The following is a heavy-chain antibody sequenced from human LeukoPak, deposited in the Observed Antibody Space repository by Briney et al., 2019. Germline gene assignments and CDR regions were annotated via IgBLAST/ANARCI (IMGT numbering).Heavy chain of an antibody. CDR1: GFTVSSNY. V-gene: IGHV3-53*01. J-gene: IGHJ4*02. CDR2: IYSDGRT. CDR3: AREEELLREALDY. D-gene: IGHD1-26*01. Sequence: GGSLRLSCAASGFTVSSNYMSWVRQAAGKGLEWVSEIYSDGRTYYAASVKGRFSISRDNSKNTVYLQMNSLRAEDTAVYYCAREEELLREALDYWGQGTLVTVSS.